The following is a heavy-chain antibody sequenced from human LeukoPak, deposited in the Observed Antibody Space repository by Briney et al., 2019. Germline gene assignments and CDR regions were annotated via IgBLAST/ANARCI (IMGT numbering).Heavy chain of an antibody. J-gene: IGHJ4*02. Sequence: GASVKVSCKASGYTFTSYDINWVRQAPGQGLEWVALIRGTGDSPDYAQKFQDRVTVTCDTSTSTTFLELRSLKLEDTAVYYCARAPAGTLDFWGQGTLVTVSS. CDR1: GYTFTSYD. CDR3: ARAPAGTLDF. D-gene: IGHD6-13*01. CDR2: IRGTGDSP. V-gene: IGHV1-46*01.